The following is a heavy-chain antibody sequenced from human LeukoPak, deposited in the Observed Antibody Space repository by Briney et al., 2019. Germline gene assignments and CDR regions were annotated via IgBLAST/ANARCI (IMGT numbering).Heavy chain of an antibody. D-gene: IGHD3-3*02. CDR1: GASISSGGYF. J-gene: IGHJ4*02. V-gene: IGHV4-31*03. CDR2: IDYSGST. Sequence: PSETLSLTCTVSGASISSGGYFWSWIRQYPGKGLEWIGYIDYSGSTSYNPSLKSRVTITVDTSKSQFYLKLTSVTASDTAVYYCATSIKVSRSFDSWGQGTLIAVSS. CDR3: ATSIKVSRSFDS.